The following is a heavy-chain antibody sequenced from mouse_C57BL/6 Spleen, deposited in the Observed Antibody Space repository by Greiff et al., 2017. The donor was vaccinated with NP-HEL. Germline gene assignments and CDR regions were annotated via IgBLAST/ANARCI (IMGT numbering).Heavy chain of an antibody. D-gene: IGHD2-4*01. J-gene: IGHJ4*01. CDR3: ARVYDYDVGGYAMDY. V-gene: IGHV1-69*01. Sequence: QVQLQQPGAELVMPGASVKLSCKASGYTFTSYWMHWVKQRPGQGLEWIGEIDPSDSYTNYNQKFKGKSTLTVDKSSSTAYMQLSSLTSEDSAVYYCARVYDYDVGGYAMDYWGQGTSVTVSS. CDR1: GYTFTSYW. CDR2: IDPSDSYT.